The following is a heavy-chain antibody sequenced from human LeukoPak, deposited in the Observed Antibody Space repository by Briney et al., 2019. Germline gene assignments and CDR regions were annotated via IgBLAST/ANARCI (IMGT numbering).Heavy chain of an antibody. J-gene: IGHJ4*02. CDR2: MNPNSGNT. D-gene: IGHD3-10*01. Sequence: ASVNVSCKASGYTFTSYDINWVRQATGQRLEWMGWMNPNSGNTGYAQKFQGRVTMTRNTSISTAYMELSSLRSEDTAVYYCARTKLWFGELLFEYYFDYWGQGTLVTVSS. CDR1: GYTFTSYD. CDR3: ARTKLWFGELLFEYYFDY. V-gene: IGHV1-8*01.